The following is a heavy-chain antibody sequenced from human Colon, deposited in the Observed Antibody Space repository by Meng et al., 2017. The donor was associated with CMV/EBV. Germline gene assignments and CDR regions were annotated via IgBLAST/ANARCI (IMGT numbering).Heavy chain of an antibody. V-gene: IGHV1-8*02. Sequence: ASVKVSCKASGYTFTGFDIHWVRQAAGQGPEWLGWINPGIAKTGFAEKIQGRLTMTSNTSTTTVYLELSSLTSQDTGMYYCMRTRATSDWGQGTLVTVSS. J-gene: IGHJ4*02. D-gene: IGHD2-2*01. CDR2: INPGIAKT. CDR3: MRTRATSD. CDR1: GYTFTGFD.